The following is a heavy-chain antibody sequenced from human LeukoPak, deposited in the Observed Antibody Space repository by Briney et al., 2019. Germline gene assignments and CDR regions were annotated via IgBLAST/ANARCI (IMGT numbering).Heavy chain of an antibody. J-gene: IGHJ4*02. V-gene: IGHV1-2*02. CDR3: ARGIYYGSGSYQGFDY. CDR2: INPNSGGT. CDR1: GYTFTSYG. Sequence: ASVKVSCKASGYTFTSYGITWVRQAPGQGLEWMGWINPNSGGTNYAQKFQGRVTMTRDTSISTAYMELSRLRSDDTAVYYCARGIYYGSGSYQGFDYWGQGTLVTVSS. D-gene: IGHD3-10*01.